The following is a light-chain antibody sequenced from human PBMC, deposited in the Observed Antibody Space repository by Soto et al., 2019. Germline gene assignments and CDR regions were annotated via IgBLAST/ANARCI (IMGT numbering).Light chain of an antibody. J-gene: IGLJ1*01. CDR1: SSDVGSYNL. CDR2: EVS. CDR3: CSYAGSSTPYV. Sequence: HSALTQPASVSGSPGQSITISCTGTSSDVGSYNLVSWYQQHPGKAPKLMIYEVSKRPSGVSNRFSGSKSGNTASLTISGLQAEDEADYYCCSYAGSSTPYVFGTGTKLTVL. V-gene: IGLV2-23*02.